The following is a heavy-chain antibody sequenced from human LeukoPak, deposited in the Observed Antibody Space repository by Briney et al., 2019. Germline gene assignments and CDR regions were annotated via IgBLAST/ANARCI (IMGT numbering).Heavy chain of an antibody. J-gene: IGHJ4*02. D-gene: IGHD3-9*01. CDR1: GFTFSSYN. CDR2: ISSDGGYK. V-gene: IGHV3-30*18. CDR3: AKDYAWSLDY. Sequence: GGSLRLSCAGSGFTFSSYNMHWVRQAPGKGLEWVAVISSDGGYKYYADSVKGRFTISRDNSENTLYLQMNSLRAEDTAMYYCAKDYAWSLDYWGQGTLVTVSS.